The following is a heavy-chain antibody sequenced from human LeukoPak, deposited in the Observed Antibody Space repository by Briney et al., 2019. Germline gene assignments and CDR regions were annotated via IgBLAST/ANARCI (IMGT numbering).Heavy chain of an antibody. V-gene: IGHV1-18*01. D-gene: IGHD6-19*01. CDR3: ARSSWQWPARRVAFDI. CDR2: ISAYNGNT. J-gene: IGHJ3*02. Sequence: GASVKVSCKASGYTFTSYGISWVRQAPGQGLEWMGWISAYNGNTNYAQKLQGRVTMTTDTSTSTAYMELRSLRSDDTAVYYCARSSWQWPARRVAFDIWGQGTMVTVSS. CDR1: GYTFTSYG.